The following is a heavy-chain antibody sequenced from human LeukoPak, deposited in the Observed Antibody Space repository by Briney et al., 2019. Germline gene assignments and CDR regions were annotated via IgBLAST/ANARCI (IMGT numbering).Heavy chain of an antibody. CDR3: ARRESGSYYSVWPDAFDI. V-gene: IGHV4-38-2*02. D-gene: IGHD1-26*01. J-gene: IGHJ3*02. CDR2: IYHSGST. Sequence: PSETLSLTCTVSGYSISSGYYWGWIRQPPGKGLEWIGSIYHSGSTYYNPSLKSRVTISVDTSKNQFSLKLSSVTAADTAVYYCARRESGSYYSVWPDAFDIWGQGTMVTVSS. CDR1: GYSISSGYY.